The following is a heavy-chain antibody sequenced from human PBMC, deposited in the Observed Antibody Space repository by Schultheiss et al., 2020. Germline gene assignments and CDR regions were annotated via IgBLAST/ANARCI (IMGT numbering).Heavy chain of an antibody. CDR2: IYYSGST. J-gene: IGHJ5*02. V-gene: IGHV4-59*01. D-gene: IGHD2-2*01. CDR1: GGSISSYY. CDR3: ARAVVVVPAAPIDNWFDP. Sequence: SETLSLTCTVSGGSISSYYWSWIRQPPGKGLEWIGYIYYSGSTNYNPSLKSRVTISVDTSKNQFSLKLSSVTAADTAVYYCARAVVVVPAAPIDNWFDPWGQGTLVTVSS.